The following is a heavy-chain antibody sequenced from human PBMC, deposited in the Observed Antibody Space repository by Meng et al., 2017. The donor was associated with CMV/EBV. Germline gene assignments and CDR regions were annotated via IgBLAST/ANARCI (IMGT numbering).Heavy chain of an antibody. V-gene: IGHV1-18*01. CDR2: ISAYNGNT. D-gene: IGHD3-22*01. CDR1: GYTFTSYG. CDR3: ARPDSSGYYDAFDI. Sequence: ASVKVSCKASGYTFTSYGISWVRQAPGQGLEWMGWISAYNGNTNYAQKLQGRVTMTTDTSTSTAYMELRSVRSDDTAVYYCARPDSSGYYDAFDIWGQGTMVTVSS. J-gene: IGHJ3*02.